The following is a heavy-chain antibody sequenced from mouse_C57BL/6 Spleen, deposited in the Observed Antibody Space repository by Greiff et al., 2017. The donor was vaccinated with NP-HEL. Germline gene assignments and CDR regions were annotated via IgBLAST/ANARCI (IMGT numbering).Heavy chain of an antibody. CDR3: VRTPLYAMDY. J-gene: IGHJ4*01. V-gene: IGHV10-1*01. CDR1: GFSFNTYA. CDR2: IRSKSNNYAT. Sequence: EVQVVESGGGLVQPKGSLKLSCAASGFSFNTYAMNWVRQAPGKGLEWVARIRSKSNNYATYYADSVKDRFTISRDDSESMLYLQMNNLKTEDTAMYYCVRTPLYAMDYWGQGTSVTVSS.